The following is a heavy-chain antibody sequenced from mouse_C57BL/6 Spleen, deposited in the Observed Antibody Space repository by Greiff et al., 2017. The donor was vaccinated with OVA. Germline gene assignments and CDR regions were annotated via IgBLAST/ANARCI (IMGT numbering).Heavy chain of an antibody. J-gene: IGHJ4*01. D-gene: IGHD1-1*01. V-gene: IGHV1-26*01. CDR2: INPNNGGT. CDR1: GYTFTDYY. CDR3: ARSTKHYYAMDY. Sequence: EVQLQQSGPELVKPGASVKISCKASGYTFTDYYMNWVKQSHGKSLEWIGDINPNNGGTSYNQKFKGKATLTVDKSSSTAYMELRSLTSEDSAVYYCARSTKHYYAMDYWGQGTSVTVSS.